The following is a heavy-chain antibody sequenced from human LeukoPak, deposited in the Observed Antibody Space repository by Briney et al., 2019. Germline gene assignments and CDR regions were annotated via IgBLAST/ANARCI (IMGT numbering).Heavy chain of an antibody. CDR2: IWVDGNVV. J-gene: IGHJ4*02. CDR1: GFIFSNFG. Sequence: GGSLRLSCGTSGFIFSNFGMHWVRQAPGHGLEWVALIWVDGNVVSYTDSVEARFTISRDNSHYRLYLQMTSLRAEDTAVYYCARQYYYGSGSLYRGYYLDYWGQGTLVTVSS. CDR3: ARQYYYGSGSLYRGYYLDY. V-gene: IGHV3-33*01. D-gene: IGHD3-10*01.